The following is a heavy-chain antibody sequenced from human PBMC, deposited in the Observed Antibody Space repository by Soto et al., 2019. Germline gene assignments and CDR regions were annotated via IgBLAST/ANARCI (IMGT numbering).Heavy chain of an antibody. CDR2: INHSGNT. Sequence: SETLSLTCAVYGGSFSGYYWSWIRQPPGKGLEWIGEINHSGNTNYNPSLKSRVTISVDTSKNQFSLRAEDTAVYYCASNHQLKKDTAMETGYYYYGMDVWGQGTTVTVSS. J-gene: IGHJ6*02. CDR1: GGSFSGYY. CDR3: ASNHQLKKDTAMETGYYYYGMDV. V-gene: IGHV4-34*01. D-gene: IGHD5-18*01.